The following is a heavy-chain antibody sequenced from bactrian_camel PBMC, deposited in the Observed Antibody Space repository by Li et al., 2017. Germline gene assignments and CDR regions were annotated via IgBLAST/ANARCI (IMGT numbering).Heavy chain of an antibody. CDR2: ITFDGTP. CDR3: APVICRKFPPQRSSTY. J-gene: IGHJ4*01. V-gene: IGHV3S68*01. D-gene: IGHD5*01. Sequence: VESGGGSVQDGGSLRLSCTAPGFTSNGCSMDWFRQAAGKEREWVSSITFDGTPMYADSVEGRFTISKDKATDTVHLQMNSLKPEDTGRYFCAPVICRKFPPQRSSTYWGQGTQVTV. CDR1: GFTSNGCS.